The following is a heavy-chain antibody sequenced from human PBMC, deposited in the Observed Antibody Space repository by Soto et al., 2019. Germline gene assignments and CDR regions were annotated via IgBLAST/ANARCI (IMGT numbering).Heavy chain of an antibody. CDR1: GGSISSYY. CDR3: ARAYGGYADY. CDR2: IYYSGST. Sequence: SETLSLTCTVSGGSISSYYWSWIRQPPGKGLEWIGYIYYSGSTNYNPSLKSRVTISVDTSKNQFSLRLSSVTAADTAVYYGARAYGGYADYWGQGALVTVSP. V-gene: IGHV4-59*12. J-gene: IGHJ4*02. D-gene: IGHD5-12*01.